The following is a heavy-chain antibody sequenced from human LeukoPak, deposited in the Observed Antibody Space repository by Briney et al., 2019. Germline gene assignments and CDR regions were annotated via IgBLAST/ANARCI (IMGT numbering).Heavy chain of an antibody. J-gene: IGHJ4*02. D-gene: IGHD5-18*01. V-gene: IGHV3-23*01. CDR3: AKVPWILPWTHYFDY. CDR2: ISGSGDST. CDR1: GFTFSSYA. Sequence: PGGSLRLSCAASGFTFSSYAMSWVRQAPGKGLEWVSTISGSGDSTNYADSVKGRFTISRDNSKNTLYLQMNSLRAEDTAVYYCAKVPWILPWTHYFDYWGQGTLVTVSS.